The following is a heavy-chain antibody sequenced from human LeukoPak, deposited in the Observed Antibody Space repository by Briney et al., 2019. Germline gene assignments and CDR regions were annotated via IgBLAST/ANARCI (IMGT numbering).Heavy chain of an antibody. Sequence: GGSLRLSCAASGFTFSSYDMHWVRQATGKGLEWVSAIGTAGDTYYPGSVKGRFTMSRDNAQNALYLEMNSLRAEDTAVYYCAREKKTEWTTGAFDMWGQGTMVIVSS. CDR1: GFTFSSYD. CDR3: AREKKTEWTTGAFDM. D-gene: IGHD3-3*01. V-gene: IGHV3-13*01. J-gene: IGHJ3*02. CDR2: IGTAGDT.